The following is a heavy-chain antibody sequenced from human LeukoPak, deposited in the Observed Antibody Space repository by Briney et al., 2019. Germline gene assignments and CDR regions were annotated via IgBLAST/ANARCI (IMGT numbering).Heavy chain of an antibody. J-gene: IGHJ4*02. CDR2: ISSSSSYI. D-gene: IGHD6-13*01. CDR1: GFTFSSYS. V-gene: IGHV3-21*01. Sequence: GGSLRLSCAASGFTFSSYSMNWVRQAPGKGLEWVSSISSSSSYIYYADSVKGRFTISRDNAKNSLYLQMNSLRAEDTAVYNCARDEGIAAAAFDYWGQGTLVTVSS. CDR3: ARDEGIAAAAFDY.